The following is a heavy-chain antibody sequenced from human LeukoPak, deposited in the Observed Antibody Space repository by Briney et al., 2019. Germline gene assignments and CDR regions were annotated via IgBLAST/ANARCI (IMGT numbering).Heavy chain of an antibody. J-gene: IGHJ4*02. Sequence: SVKVSCKASGGTFCSYAISWVRQAPGQGLEWMGGIIPIFGTANYAQKFQGRVTITTDESTSTAYMELSSLRSEDTAVYYCARDVSSGYYYDLDYWGQGTLVTVSS. D-gene: IGHD3-22*01. V-gene: IGHV1-69*05. CDR1: GGTFCSYA. CDR3: ARDVSSGYYYDLDY. CDR2: IIPIFGTA.